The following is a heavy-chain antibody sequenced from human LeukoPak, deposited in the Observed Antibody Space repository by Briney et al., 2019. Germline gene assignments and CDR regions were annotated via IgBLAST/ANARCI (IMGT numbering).Heavy chain of an antibody. CDR1: GFTFSDYS. CDR3: ATQGGTYYYMDV. D-gene: IGHD1-26*01. J-gene: IGHJ6*03. Sequence: GGSLRLSCAASGFTFSDYSMSWIRQAPGKGLEWVSYISSSGSTIYYADSVKGRFTISRDNAKNSLYLQMNSLRAEDTAVHYCATQGGTYYYMDVWGKGTTVTVSS. V-gene: IGHV3-11*01. CDR2: ISSSGSTI.